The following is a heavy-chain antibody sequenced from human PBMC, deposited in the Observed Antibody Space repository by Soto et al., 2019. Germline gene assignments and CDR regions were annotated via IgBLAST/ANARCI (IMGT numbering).Heavy chain of an antibody. Sequence: GGSLRLSCAASGFTFSSYGMHWVRQAPGKGLEWVAVISYDGSNKYYADSVKGRFTISRDNSKNTLYLQMNSLRAEDTAVYYCAKDRRVTTNYYYYGMDVWGQGTTVTISS. CDR2: ISYDGSNK. J-gene: IGHJ6*02. CDR1: GFTFSSYG. CDR3: AKDRRVTTNYYYYGMDV. V-gene: IGHV3-30*18. D-gene: IGHD4-17*01.